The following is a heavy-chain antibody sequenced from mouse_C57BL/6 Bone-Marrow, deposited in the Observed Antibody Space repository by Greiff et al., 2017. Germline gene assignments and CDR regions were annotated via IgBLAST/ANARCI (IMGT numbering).Heavy chain of an antibody. D-gene: IGHD3-2*02. J-gene: IGHJ3*01. Sequence: QVQLKQPGAELVKPGASVKVSCKASGYTFTSYWMHWVKQRPGQGLEWIGRIHPSDSDTNYNQKFKGKATLTVDKSSSTAYMQLSSLTSEDSAVYYCAIEDSSGSWFAYWGQGTLVTVSA. CDR2: IHPSDSDT. CDR3: AIEDSSGSWFAY. V-gene: IGHV1-74*01. CDR1: GYTFTSYW.